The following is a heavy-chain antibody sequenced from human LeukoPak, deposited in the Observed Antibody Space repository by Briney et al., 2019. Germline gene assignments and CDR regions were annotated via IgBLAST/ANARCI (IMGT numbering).Heavy chain of an antibody. Sequence: GASVKVSCKASGYTFTSYDINWVRQATGQGLEWMGWMNPNSGNTGYAQKFQGRVTMTRNTSISTAYMELSSLRSEDTAVYYCAVTYYYGSGSYSYPFDPWGQGTLVTVSS. V-gene: IGHV1-8*01. CDR3: AVTYYYGSGSYSYPFDP. CDR2: MNPNSGNT. D-gene: IGHD3-10*01. J-gene: IGHJ5*02. CDR1: GYTFTSYD.